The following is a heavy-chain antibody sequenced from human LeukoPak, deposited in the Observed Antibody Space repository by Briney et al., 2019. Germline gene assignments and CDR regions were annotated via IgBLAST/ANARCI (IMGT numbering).Heavy chain of an antibody. CDR2: IYYSGST. CDR3: ARERIAARPIDY. Sequence: PSETLSLTCTVSGYSISSSYYWGWIRQPPGKGLEWIGSIYYSGSTYYNPSLKGRVTISVDTSKNQFSLKLSSVTAADTAVYYCARERIAARPIDYWGQGTLVTVSS. CDR1: GYSISSSYY. D-gene: IGHD6-6*01. J-gene: IGHJ4*02. V-gene: IGHV4-38-2*02.